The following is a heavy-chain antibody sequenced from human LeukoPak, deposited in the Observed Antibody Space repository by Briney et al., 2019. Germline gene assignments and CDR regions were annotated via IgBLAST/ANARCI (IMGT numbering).Heavy chain of an antibody. Sequence: PSETLSLTCTVSGGAINSGSYHWSWIRQPAGKGLEWIGRIHTSGSTNYNPSLNSRVTISLDTSKNQFSLNLSSVTAADTAVYYCARDGSYSDFDSWGQGTLVTVSS. CDR2: IHTSGST. CDR1: GGAINSGSYH. V-gene: IGHV4-61*02. J-gene: IGHJ4*02. D-gene: IGHD1-26*01. CDR3: ARDGSYSDFDS.